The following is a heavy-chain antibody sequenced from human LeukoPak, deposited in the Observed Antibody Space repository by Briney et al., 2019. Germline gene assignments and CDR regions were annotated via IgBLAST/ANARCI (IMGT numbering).Heavy chain of an antibody. J-gene: IGHJ4*02. CDR3: ARGTTSGWPDFFDY. V-gene: IGHV3-74*01. D-gene: IGHD6-19*01. Sequence: GGSLRLSCAASGFTLSAYWMHWVRQAPGKGLTWVSRINGDGSDTPHADSVKGRFTNSRDNARSTLYLQMNSLRAEDTAVYYCARGTTSGWPDFFDYWGQGVLVIVSS. CDR1: GFTLSAYW. CDR2: INGDGSDT.